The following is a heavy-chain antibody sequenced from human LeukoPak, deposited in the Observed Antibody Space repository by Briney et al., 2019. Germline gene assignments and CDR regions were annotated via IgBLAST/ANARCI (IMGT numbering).Heavy chain of an antibody. V-gene: IGHV1-18*01. CDR1: GYTFTSYG. CDR3: AREYGSGSYYNQPPFYFDY. J-gene: IGHJ4*02. CDR2: ISAYNGNT. D-gene: IGHD3-10*01. Sequence: ASVKVSCKASGYTFTSYGISWVRQAPGQGLEWMGWISAYNGNTSYTQKFQGRVTMTRDTSTSTVYMELSSLRSEDTAVYYCAREYGSGSYYNQPPFYFDYWGQGTLVTVSS.